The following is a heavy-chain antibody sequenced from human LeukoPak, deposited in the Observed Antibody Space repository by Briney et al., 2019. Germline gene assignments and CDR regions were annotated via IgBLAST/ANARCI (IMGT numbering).Heavy chain of an antibody. Sequence: SETLSLTCAVYGGSFSGYYWSWIRQPPGKGLEWIGEIDHSGSTNYIPSLKSRVTISVDTSKNQFSLKLSSVTAADTAVYYCARAPIVGATYFDYWGQGTLVTVSS. D-gene: IGHD1-26*01. CDR2: IDHSGST. J-gene: IGHJ4*02. CDR3: ARAPIVGATYFDY. CDR1: GGSFSGYY. V-gene: IGHV4-34*01.